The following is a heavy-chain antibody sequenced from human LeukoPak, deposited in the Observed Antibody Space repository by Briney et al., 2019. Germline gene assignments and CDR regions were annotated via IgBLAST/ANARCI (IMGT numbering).Heavy chain of an antibody. D-gene: IGHD3-22*01. CDR3: ARETYYYDSSGYYVPLSEYDY. CDR1: GYTFTSYG. J-gene: IGHJ4*02. CDR2: ISAYNGNT. Sequence: ASVTVSFTASGYTFTSYGISWVRQAPGQGLEWMGWISAYNGNTNYAQKLQGRVTMTTDTSTSTAYMELRSLRSDDTAVYYCARETYYYDSSGYYVPLSEYDYWGQGTLVTVSS. V-gene: IGHV1-18*01.